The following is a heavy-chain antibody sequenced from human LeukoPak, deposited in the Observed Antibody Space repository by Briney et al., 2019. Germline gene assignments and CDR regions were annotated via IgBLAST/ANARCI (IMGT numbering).Heavy chain of an antibody. D-gene: IGHD1-1*01. CDR2: ISASGGST. CDR1: GFTFSSYA. Sequence: GGSLRLSCAASGFTFSSYAMTWVRQAPGKGLEWVSLISASGGSTLYADSVKGRFTVSRDNTKSTLFLQMNSLGAEDTAVYYCAKKNIELTGSNCFDPWRQGTLVIVSS. V-gene: IGHV3-23*01. J-gene: IGHJ5*02. CDR3: AKKNIELTGSNCFDP.